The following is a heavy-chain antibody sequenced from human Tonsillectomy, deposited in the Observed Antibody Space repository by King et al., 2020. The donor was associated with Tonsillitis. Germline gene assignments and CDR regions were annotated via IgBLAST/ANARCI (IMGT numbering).Heavy chain of an antibody. D-gene: IGHD3-22*01. J-gene: IGHJ4*02. CDR3: ARNYDDLTGIDY. CDR2: INLNSGGT. CDR1: GYIFTAFY. Sequence: QLVQSGAEVKKPGASVKVSCKASGYIFTAFYIHWVRQAPGQGLEWMGWINLNSGGTKYAQKFQGRVTMTRDTSISTAYMEVNRLRSDDTAVYYCARNYDDLTGIDYWGQGTLVTVSS. V-gene: IGHV1-2*02.